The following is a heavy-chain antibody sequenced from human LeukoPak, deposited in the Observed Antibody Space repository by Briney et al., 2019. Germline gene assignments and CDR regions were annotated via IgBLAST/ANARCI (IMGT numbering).Heavy chain of an antibody. CDR2: LYRGGNT. CDR1: GFTVRSNY. Sequence: GSLRLSCAASGFTVRSNYMSWVRQAPGKGLEWVSVLYRGGNTYYAGSVKGRFTISRDNSENTLSLQMNSLGVEDTAVYYCARGGGAFCGADCYRNFDSWGQGTLVTVSS. V-gene: IGHV3-66*01. CDR3: ARGGGAFCGADCYRNFDS. J-gene: IGHJ4*02. D-gene: IGHD2-21*02.